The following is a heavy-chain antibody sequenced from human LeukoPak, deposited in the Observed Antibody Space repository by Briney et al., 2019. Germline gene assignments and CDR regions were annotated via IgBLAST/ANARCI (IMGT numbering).Heavy chain of an antibody. V-gene: IGHV4-34*01. CDR3: ARGLLGFLESVGEY. Sequence: SETLSLTCAVYGGSFSGYYWSWIRQPPGKGLEWIGEINHSGSTNYNPSLKGRVTISLDTSKNQFSLNLSSVTAADTAVYYCARGLLGFLESVGEYWGQGTPVTVSS. CDR2: INHSGST. J-gene: IGHJ4*02. D-gene: IGHD3-3*01. CDR1: GGSFSGYY.